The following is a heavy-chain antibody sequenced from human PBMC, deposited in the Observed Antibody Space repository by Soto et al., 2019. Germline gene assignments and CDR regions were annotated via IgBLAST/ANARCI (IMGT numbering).Heavy chain of an antibody. CDR2: IYYSGST. Sequence: QLQLQESGPGLVKPSETLSLTCTVSGGSISSSSYYWGWIRQPPGKGLEWIGSIYYSGSTYYNPSLKSRVTISVDTSKNQFSLKLSSVTAADTAVYYCARLGSMRFGELLSPAYYGMDVWGQGTTVTVSS. CDR3: ARLGSMRFGELLSPAYYGMDV. D-gene: IGHD3-10*01. J-gene: IGHJ6*02. V-gene: IGHV4-39*01. CDR1: GGSISSSSYY.